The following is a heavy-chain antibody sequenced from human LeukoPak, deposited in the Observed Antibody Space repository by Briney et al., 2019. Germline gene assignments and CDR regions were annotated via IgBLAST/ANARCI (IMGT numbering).Heavy chain of an antibody. D-gene: IGHD5-12*01. CDR2: ISSSDGTT. CDR3: AKHRRGAYAYQFDY. Sequence: GGSLRLSCAASGFTFSSYARSWVRQAPGKGLEWVSGISSSDGTTYYTDSVKGRFTISRDTSKNTLYLQMHSLRAEDTAVYFCAKHRRGAYAYQFDYWGQGTLVTVSS. V-gene: IGHV3-23*01. CDR1: GFTFSSYA. J-gene: IGHJ4*02.